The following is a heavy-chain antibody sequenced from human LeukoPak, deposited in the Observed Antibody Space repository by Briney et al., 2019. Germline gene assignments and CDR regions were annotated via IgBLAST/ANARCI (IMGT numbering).Heavy chain of an antibody. V-gene: IGHV3-7*05. CDR2: IKEDGSDK. J-gene: IGHJ4*02. D-gene: IGHD1/OR15-1a*01. CDR3: ATWNSDWEFAY. CDR1: GFTFSGSW. Sequence: GGSLTLSCAASGFTFSGSWMTWVRQAPGKGLEWVAHIKEDGSDKYYVDSVTGRFTISRDNTKNSLYLQMSNLRAEDTAVYYCATWNSDWEFAYWGQGTLVSVSS.